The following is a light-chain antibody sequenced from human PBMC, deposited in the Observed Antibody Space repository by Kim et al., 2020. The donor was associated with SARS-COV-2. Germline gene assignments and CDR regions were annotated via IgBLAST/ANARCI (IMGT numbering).Light chain of an antibody. CDR1: SSNIGAGYD. J-gene: IGLJ1*01. V-gene: IGLV1-40*01. Sequence: QSVTITCTGSSSNIGAGYDVHWYQHLPGTAPKLLIYGNSNRPSGVPDRFSGSKSGTSASLAITGLQAEDEADYYCQSFDSSLSGYLFGTGTKVTVL. CDR3: QSFDSSLSGYL. CDR2: GNS.